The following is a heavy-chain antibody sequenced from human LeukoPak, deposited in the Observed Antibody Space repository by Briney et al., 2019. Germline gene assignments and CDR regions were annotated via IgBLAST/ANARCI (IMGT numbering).Heavy chain of an antibody. CDR3: ARGSGDSSGWTSYLGAWFDY. V-gene: IGHV3-23*01. CDR1: GVTLSTYA. J-gene: IGHJ4*02. CDR2: ISSSGSGDNT. D-gene: IGHD6-19*01. Sequence: GGSLRLSCAASGVTLSTYAMSWARQAPGKGLEWVSGISSSGSGDNTYYADSVKGRFTISRDNAKNTLYLQMNSLRAEDTAVYYCARGSGDSSGWTSYLGAWFDYWGQGTLVTVSS.